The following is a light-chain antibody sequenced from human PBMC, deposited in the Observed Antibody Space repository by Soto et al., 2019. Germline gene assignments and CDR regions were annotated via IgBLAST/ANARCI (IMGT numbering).Light chain of an antibody. CDR2: EVS. CDR1: SSDVGGFNY. J-gene: IGLJ2*01. V-gene: IGLV2-8*01. Sequence: QSVLTQPPSASGSPGQSVTISCTGTSSDVGGFNYVSWYQQYPGKAPKLMIYEVSKRPSGVPDRFSGSKSGNTASLTVSGLQAEDEADYYCSSYAGGNNVVFGGGTKLTVL. CDR3: SSYAGGNNVV.